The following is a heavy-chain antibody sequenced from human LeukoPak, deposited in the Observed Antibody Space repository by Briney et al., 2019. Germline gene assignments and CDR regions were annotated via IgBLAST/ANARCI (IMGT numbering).Heavy chain of an antibody. CDR3: ARTPGGWGWYYFDY. V-gene: IGHV3-30*02. D-gene: IGHD3-16*01. CDR1: GFTFSSYG. Sequence: GGSLRLSCAASGFTFSSYGMHWVRQAPGKGLEWVAFIRYDGSNKYYADSVKGRFTISRDNSKNTLYLQMNSLRAEDTAVYYCARTPGGWGWYYFDYWGQGTLVTVSS. CDR2: IRYDGSNK. J-gene: IGHJ4*02.